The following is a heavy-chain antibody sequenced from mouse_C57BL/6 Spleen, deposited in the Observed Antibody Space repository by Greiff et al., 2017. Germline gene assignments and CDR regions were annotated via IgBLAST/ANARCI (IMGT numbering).Heavy chain of an antibody. J-gene: IGHJ3*01. V-gene: IGHV3-6*01. D-gene: IGHD2-4*01. CDR3: ARANDYVAY. CDR2: ISYDGSN. CDR1: GYSITSGYY. Sequence: ESGPGLVKPSQSLSLTCSVTGYSITSGYYWNWIRQFPGNKLEWMGYISYDGSNNYNPSLKNRISITRDTSKNQFFLKLNSVTTEDTATYYCARANDYVAYWGQGTLVTVSA.